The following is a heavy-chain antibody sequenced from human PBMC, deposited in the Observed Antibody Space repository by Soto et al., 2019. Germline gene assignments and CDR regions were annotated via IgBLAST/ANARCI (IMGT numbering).Heavy chain of an antibody. V-gene: IGHV3-11*01. CDR1: GFTFSDYY. CDR2: ISNTGTTM. Sequence: GESLKISCAASGFTFSDYYMNWIRQSPGKGLEWVSYISNTGTTMYYADSVKGRFTISRDNAKNSLYLHMESLRPEDTALYYCARGRRFYYYAMDVWGQGTTVTVSS. J-gene: IGHJ6*02. CDR3: ARGRRFYYYAMDV.